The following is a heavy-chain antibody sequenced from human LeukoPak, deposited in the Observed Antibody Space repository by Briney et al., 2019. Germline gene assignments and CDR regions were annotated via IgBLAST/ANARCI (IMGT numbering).Heavy chain of an antibody. CDR2: IYGNDDK. D-gene: IGHD4-17*01. V-gene: IGHV2-5*01. J-gene: IGHJ4*02. CDR3: VHRAMVTSVDH. CDR1: GFSLKTTAVA. Sequence: GPTLVNPTQSFTLTCYFSGFSLKTTAVAVDWVRQPPGQALEWLTFIYGNDDKRYSPPLASRLTITKNTSKNQVILTMTDMDYVDTSAYYCVHRAMVTSVDHWGQGTLVTVSS.